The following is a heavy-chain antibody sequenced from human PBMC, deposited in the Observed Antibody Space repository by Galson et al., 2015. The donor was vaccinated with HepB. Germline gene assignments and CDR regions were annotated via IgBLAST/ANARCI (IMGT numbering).Heavy chain of an antibody. J-gene: IGHJ4*02. Sequence: SLRLSCAASGFTFSSYAMHWVRQAPGKGLEWVAVISYDGSNKYYADSVKGRFTISRDNSKNTLYLQMNSLRAEDTAVYYCAKDRIAVAAGYFDYWGQGTLVTVSS. CDR2: ISYDGSNK. D-gene: IGHD6-19*01. CDR3: AKDRIAVAAGYFDY. CDR1: GFTFSSYA. V-gene: IGHV3-30-3*01.